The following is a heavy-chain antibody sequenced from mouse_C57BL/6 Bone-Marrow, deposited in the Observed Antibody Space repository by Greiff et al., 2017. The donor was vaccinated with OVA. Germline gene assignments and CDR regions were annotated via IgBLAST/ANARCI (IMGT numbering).Heavy chain of an antibody. V-gene: IGHV7-1*01. CDR2: SRNKANDYTT. J-gene: IGHJ4*01. CDR3: ARDGVPGYYAMDY. D-gene: IGHD2-14*01. Sequence: EVMLVESGGGLVQSGRSLRLSCATSGFTFSDFYMEWVRQAPGKGLEWIAASRNKANDYTTEYSASVKGRFIVSRDTSQSILYLQMNALRAEDTAIYDCARDGVPGYYAMDYWGQGTSVTVSS. CDR1: GFTFSDFY.